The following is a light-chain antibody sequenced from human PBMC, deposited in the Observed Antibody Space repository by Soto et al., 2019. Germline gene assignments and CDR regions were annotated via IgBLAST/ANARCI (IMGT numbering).Light chain of an antibody. CDR3: CSYAGSYTFDV. CDR2: DVS. J-gene: IGLJ1*01. CDR1: SSDVGGYNY. Sequence: QSVLTQPRSVSGSPGQSVTISCTGTSSDVGGYNYVSWYQQHPGKAPKLMIYDVSKRLSGVPDRFSGPKSGNTASLTISGLQAEDEADYYCCSYAGSYTFDVFGTGTKVTVL. V-gene: IGLV2-11*01.